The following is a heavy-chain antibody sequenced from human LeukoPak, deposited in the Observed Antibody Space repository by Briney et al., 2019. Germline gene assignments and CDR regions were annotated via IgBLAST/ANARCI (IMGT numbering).Heavy chain of an antibody. Sequence: SVKVSCKASGGTFSRDDISWVRQAPGQGLEWMGRIIPILGIANYAQKFQGRVTITADKSTSTAYMELSSLRSEDTAVYYCAKDGVYSSSWYFCYYYGMDVWGQGTTVTVSS. V-gene: IGHV1-69*04. CDR2: IIPILGIA. J-gene: IGHJ6*02. CDR1: GGTFSRDD. CDR3: AKDGVYSSSWYFCYYYGMDV. D-gene: IGHD6-13*01.